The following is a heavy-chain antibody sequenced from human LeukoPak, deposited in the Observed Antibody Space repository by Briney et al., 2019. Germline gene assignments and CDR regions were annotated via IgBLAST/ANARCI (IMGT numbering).Heavy chain of an antibody. CDR1: GFTFSSYW. CDR2: IKQGGGEK. J-gene: IGHJ4*02. Sequence: GGSLRLSCAASGFTFSSYWMSWVRQAPGKGLEWVVNIKQGGGEKYYVDSVKGRFTISRDNAKNSLYLQMNSLRAEDTAVYYCARDGGVWFGEFSYFDYWGQGTLVTVSS. V-gene: IGHV3-7*01. D-gene: IGHD3-10*01. CDR3: ARDGGVWFGEFSYFDY.